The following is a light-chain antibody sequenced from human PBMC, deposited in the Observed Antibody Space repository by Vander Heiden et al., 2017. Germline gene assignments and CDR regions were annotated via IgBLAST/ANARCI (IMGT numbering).Light chain of an antibody. V-gene: IGLV1-44*01. Sequence: QSVLTQPPSASGPPGQRVTIPCSGSSSNIGSNTVNWYQQLPGTAPKLLIYTNNQRPSGVPDRSSGSKSGTSASLAISGLQSEDEADYYCAAWDDSLNVHYVFGTGTKVTVL. CDR1: SSNIGSNT. J-gene: IGLJ1*01. CDR3: AAWDDSLNVHYV. CDR2: TNN.